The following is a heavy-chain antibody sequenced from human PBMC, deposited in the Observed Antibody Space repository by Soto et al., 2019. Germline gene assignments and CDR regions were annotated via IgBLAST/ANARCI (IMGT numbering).Heavy chain of an antibody. V-gene: IGHV4-39*01. CDR1: GGSISSHY. CDR2: IYYSGST. J-gene: IGHJ5*02. Sequence: PSETLSLTCTVSGGSISSHYWSWIRQPPGKGLEWIGSIYYSGSTYYNSSLKSRVIISSDMSKNQFSLRLTSVTAADAAVYSCARHINGYYDSWGLGTLVTVSS. CDR3: ARHINGYYDS. D-gene: IGHD3-16*01.